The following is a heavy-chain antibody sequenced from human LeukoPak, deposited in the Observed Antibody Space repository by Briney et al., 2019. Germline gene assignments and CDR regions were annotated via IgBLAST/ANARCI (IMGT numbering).Heavy chain of an antibody. V-gene: IGHV1-8*01. Sequence: ASVKVSCKVSGYTLTELSMHWVRQAPGKGLEWMGWMNPNSGNTGYAQKFQGRVTMTRNTSISTAYMELSSLRSEDTAVYYCARDDIVSGWFDPWGQGTLVTVSS. CDR1: GYTLTELS. CDR3: ARDDIVSGWFDP. CDR2: MNPNSGNT. J-gene: IGHJ5*02. D-gene: IGHD3-10*01.